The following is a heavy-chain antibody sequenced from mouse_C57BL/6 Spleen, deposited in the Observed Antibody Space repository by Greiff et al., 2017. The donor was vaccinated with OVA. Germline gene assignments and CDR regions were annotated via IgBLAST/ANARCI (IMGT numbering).Heavy chain of an antibody. CDR3: ARPTITTVVADAMDD. CDR2: ISRGSSTI. V-gene: IGHV5-17*01. J-gene: IGHJ4*01. Sequence: EVQGVESGGGLVKPGGSLKLSCAASGFTFSDYGMHWVRQAPEKGLEWVAYISRGSSTIYYADTVKGRFTISRDNSTNTLFLQMARLRSEDTAMYYCARPTITTVVADAMDDWGQGTSVTVSS. CDR1: GFTFSDYG. D-gene: IGHD1-1*01.